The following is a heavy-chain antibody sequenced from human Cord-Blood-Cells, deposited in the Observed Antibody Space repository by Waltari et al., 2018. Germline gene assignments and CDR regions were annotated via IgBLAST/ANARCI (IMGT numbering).Heavy chain of an antibody. V-gene: IGHV4-34*01. Sequence: QVQLQQWGAGRLKPSETLSLTCAVYGGSFSGSYWSWNRQPPGKGLEWIGEINPSGSTNYNPSLKSRVTISVDTSKNQFSLKLSSVTAADTAVYYCARGGGDYGDYDAFDIWGQGTMVTVSS. CDR3: ARGGGDYGDYDAFDI. CDR2: INPSGST. CDR1: GGSFSGSY. J-gene: IGHJ3*02. D-gene: IGHD4-17*01.